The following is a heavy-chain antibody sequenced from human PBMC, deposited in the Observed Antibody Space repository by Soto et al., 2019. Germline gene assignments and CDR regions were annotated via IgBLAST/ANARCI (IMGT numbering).Heavy chain of an antibody. V-gene: IGHV3-30*18. D-gene: IGHD4-17*01. CDR2: ISYDGSNK. J-gene: IGHJ6*02. CDR3: AKTMTTATSAVGMDV. CDR1: GFTFSSYG. Sequence: GGSLRLSCAASGFTFSSYGMHWVRQAPGKGLEWVAVISYDGSNKYYADSVKGRFTISRDNYKKTLYLQMTSLRAEDTAVYYCAKTMTTATSAVGMDVWAQGTTATVSS.